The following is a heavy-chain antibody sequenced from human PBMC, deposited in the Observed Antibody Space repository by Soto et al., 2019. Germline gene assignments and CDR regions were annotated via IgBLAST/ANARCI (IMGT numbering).Heavy chain of an antibody. CDR2: ISSNGGST. V-gene: IGHV3-64*01. CDR3: ARGSRSWYGCMDV. D-gene: IGHD6-13*01. J-gene: IGHJ6*04. CDR1: GFTFSSYA. Sequence: EVQLVESGGGLVQPGGSLRLSCAASGFTFSSYAMHWVRQAPGKGLEYVSAISSNGGSTYYANSVKGRFTISRDNSKNTLYLQMGSLRAEDMAVSYCARGSRSWYGCMDVGGKGPTVTVSS.